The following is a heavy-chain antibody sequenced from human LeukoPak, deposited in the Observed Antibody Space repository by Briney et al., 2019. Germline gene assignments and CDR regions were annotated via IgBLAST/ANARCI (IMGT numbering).Heavy chain of an antibody. V-gene: IGHV4-59*08. CDR1: GGSISSYY. CDR2: IYYSGST. CDR3: ARQEYGDYGAFDY. J-gene: IGHJ4*02. D-gene: IGHD4-17*01. Sequence: PSETMSLTCTVSGGSISSYYWSWIRQPPGKGLEWIGYIYYSGSTNYNPSLKSRVTISVDTSKNQFSLKLSSVTAADTAVYYCARQEYGDYGAFDYWGQGTLVTVSS.